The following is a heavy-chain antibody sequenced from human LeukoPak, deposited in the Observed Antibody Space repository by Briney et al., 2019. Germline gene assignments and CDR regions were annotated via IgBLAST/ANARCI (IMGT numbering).Heavy chain of an antibody. V-gene: IGHV3-23*01. J-gene: IGHJ4*02. CDR2: TSNSGAST. Sequence: RGCLRLSSADPGFTLSSSGIRCVCQAPGEGLERVSPTSNSGASTNYTDTVKGRVTISRDTSKNTLYLCKNTPRDEDTALYNCAPVWNYAVDWGQGTLVTVSS. CDR3: APVWNYAVD. CDR1: GFTLSSSG. D-gene: IGHD1-7*01.